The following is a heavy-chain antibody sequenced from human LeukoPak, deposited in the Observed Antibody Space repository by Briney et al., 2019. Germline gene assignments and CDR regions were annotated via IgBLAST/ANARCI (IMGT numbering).Heavy chain of an antibody. CDR2: INPNSGGT. CDR1: GYIFAGYS. CDR3: ARDLMDVRGVITPENYFDY. V-gene: IGHV1-2*02. J-gene: IGHJ4*02. Sequence: ASVKVSCKASGYIFAGYSMHWVRQAPGQGLEWMGWINPNSGGTNYAQKFQGRVTMTRDTSISTAYMELSRLRSDDPAVYYCARDLMDVRGVITPENYFDYWGQGTLVTVSS. D-gene: IGHD3-10*02.